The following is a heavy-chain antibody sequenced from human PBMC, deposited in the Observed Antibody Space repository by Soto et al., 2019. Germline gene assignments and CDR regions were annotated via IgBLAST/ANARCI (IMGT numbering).Heavy chain of an antibody. V-gene: IGHV1-8*01. J-gene: IGHJ6*03. CDR1: GYTFSSYD. D-gene: IGHD4-17*01. CDR2: MNPNSGDT. CDR3: ARLPFITVTQGPYYYHFIDV. Sequence: QEQLEQSGAEVKKPGASVKVSCKASGYTFSSYDINWVRQATGQGLEWMGWMNPNSGDTGYAQKFQGRVTMTRNTAISTANMELSGLRSDDTPLYYCARLPFITVTQGPYYYHFIDVWGKGTTVTVSS.